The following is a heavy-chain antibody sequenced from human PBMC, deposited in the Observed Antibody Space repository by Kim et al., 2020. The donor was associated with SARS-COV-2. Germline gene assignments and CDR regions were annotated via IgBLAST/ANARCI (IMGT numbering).Heavy chain of an antibody. Sequence: SGKGRFTSSRDNAKNSLYLQMNSLRDEDTAVYYCATSPPGIAAAGPKFDPWGQGTLVTVSS. CDR3: ATSPPGIAAAGPKFDP. J-gene: IGHJ5*02. D-gene: IGHD6-13*01. V-gene: IGHV3-48*02.